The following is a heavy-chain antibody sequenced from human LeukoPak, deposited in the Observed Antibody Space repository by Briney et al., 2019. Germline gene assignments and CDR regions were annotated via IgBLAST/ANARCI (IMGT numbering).Heavy chain of an antibody. Sequence: SETLSLTCTVSGDSISSDTYYWGWIRQPPGKGLEWIGSIYYSGNTYYNSSLKSRVTMSVDTSKNQFSLKLRSVTAADTAVYYCARSQMKWLWGQGTLVTVSS. J-gene: IGHJ4*02. D-gene: IGHD5-12*01. CDR1: GDSISSDTYY. CDR3: ARSQMKWL. V-gene: IGHV4-39*07. CDR2: IYYSGNT.